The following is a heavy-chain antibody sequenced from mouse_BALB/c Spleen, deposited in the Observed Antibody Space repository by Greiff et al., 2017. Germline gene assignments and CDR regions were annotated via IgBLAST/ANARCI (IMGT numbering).Heavy chain of an antibody. J-gene: IGHJ4*01. Sequence: EVMLVESGGGLVKPGGSLKLSCAASGFTFSSYAMSWVRQTPEKRLEWVASISSGGSTYYPDSVKGRFTISRDNARNILYLQMSSLRSEDTAMYYCAREGGYDYSYAMDYWGQGTSVTVSS. CDR2: ISSGGST. CDR3: AREGGYDYSYAMDY. D-gene: IGHD2-4*01. CDR1: GFTFSSYA. V-gene: IGHV5-6-5*01.